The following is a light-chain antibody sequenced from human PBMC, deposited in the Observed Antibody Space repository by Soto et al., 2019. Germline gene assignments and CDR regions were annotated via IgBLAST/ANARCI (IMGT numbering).Light chain of an antibody. CDR3: QHYNNLPPYT. CDR1: QRISSN. V-gene: IGKV3D-15*01. CDR2: GAS. J-gene: IGKJ2*01. Sequence: EIVMTQSQDTLSVSPGERATLSCRASQRISSNLAWYQQKPGQAPRLLIYGASTRATGVPARFSGSGSETDFTLTISNLQSEDFAVYYCQHYNNLPPYTFGQGTKLEIK.